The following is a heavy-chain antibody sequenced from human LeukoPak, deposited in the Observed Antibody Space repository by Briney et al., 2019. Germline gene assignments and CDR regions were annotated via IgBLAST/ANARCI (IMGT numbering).Heavy chain of an antibody. D-gene: IGHD2-15*01. J-gene: IGHJ6*03. CDR2: ISAYNGNT. CDR3: ARDVRDIVVVVAALTYYYYMDV. CDR1: GYTFTSYG. V-gene: IGHV1-18*01. Sequence: ASVKVSCKASGYTFTSYGISWVRQAPGQGLEWMGWISAYNGNTNYAQKLQGRVTMTTDASTSTAYMELRSLRSDDTAVYYCARDVRDIVVVVAALTYYYYMDVWGKGTTVTVSS.